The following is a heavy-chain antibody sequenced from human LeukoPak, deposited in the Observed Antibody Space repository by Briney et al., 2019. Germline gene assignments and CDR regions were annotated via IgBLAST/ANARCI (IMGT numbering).Heavy chain of an antibody. CDR2: ISYDGSNK. CDR1: GFTFSSYG. CDR3: AKQSLGYCSSTSCWNYFDY. V-gene: IGHV3-30*18. D-gene: IGHD2-2*01. J-gene: IGHJ4*02. Sequence: GGSLRLSCAASGFTFSSYGMHWVRQAPGKRLEWVAVISYDGSNKYYADSVKGRFTISRDNSKNTLYLQMNSLRAEDTAVYYCAKQSLGYCSSTSCWNYFDYWGQGTLVTVSS.